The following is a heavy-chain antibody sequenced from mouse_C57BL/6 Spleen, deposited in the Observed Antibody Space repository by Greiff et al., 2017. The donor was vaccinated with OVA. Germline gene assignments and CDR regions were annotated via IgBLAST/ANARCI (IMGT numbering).Heavy chain of an antibody. CDR2: IYPGSGNT. CDR1: GYSFTSYY. J-gene: IGHJ2*01. Sequence: VQRVESGPELVKPGASVKISCKASGYSFTSYYIHWVKQRPGQGLEWIGWIYPGSGNTKYNEKFKGKATLTADTSSSTAYMQLSSLTSEDSAVYYCAREYSDFDYWGQGTTLTVSS. V-gene: IGHV1-66*01. CDR3: AREYSDFDY. D-gene: IGHD2-12*01.